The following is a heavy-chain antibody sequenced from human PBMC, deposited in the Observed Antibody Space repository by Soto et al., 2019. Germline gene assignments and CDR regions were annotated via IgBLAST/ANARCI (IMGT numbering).Heavy chain of an antibody. D-gene: IGHD6-25*01. J-gene: IGHJ4*02. CDR3: ARDYVGYRPSG. V-gene: IGHV1-18*01. CDR2: ISAYNGNT. Sequence: QVQLVQSGAEVKKPGASVKVSCKASGYTFTSYGISWVRQAPGQGLEWMGWISAYNGNTNYAQKLQGRVTMTTDTGTSTADMELRSLSSDDAAVYSCARDYVGYRPSGWGEGALVAVSS. CDR1: GYTFTSYG.